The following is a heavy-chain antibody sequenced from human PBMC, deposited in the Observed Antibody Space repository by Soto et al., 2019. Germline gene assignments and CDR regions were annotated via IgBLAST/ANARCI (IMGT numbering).Heavy chain of an antibody. CDR2: ISWNSDSI. Sequence: GGSLRLSCAASGFTFDDYAMHWVRQAPGKGLEWVSGISWNSDSIGYADSVKGRFTISRDNAKNSLYLQMNSLRAEDTALYYCAKDGAHYYDSSGYPAYTFDYWGQGTLVTVSS. J-gene: IGHJ4*02. CDR3: AKDGAHYYDSSGYPAYTFDY. D-gene: IGHD3-22*01. V-gene: IGHV3-9*01. CDR1: GFTFDDYA.